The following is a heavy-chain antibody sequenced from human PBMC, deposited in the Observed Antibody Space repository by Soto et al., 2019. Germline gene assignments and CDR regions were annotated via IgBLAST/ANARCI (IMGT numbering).Heavy chain of an antibody. D-gene: IGHD1-7*01. CDR1: GGSISSYY. V-gene: IGHV4-59*01. CDR3: AREITGTTHWFDP. Sequence: SETLSLTCTVSGGSISSYYWSWIRQPPGKGLEWIGYIYYSGSTNYNPSLKSRVTISVDTSKNQFSLKLSSVTAADTAVYYCAREITGTTHWFDPWGQGTLVTVS. CDR2: IYYSGST. J-gene: IGHJ5*02.